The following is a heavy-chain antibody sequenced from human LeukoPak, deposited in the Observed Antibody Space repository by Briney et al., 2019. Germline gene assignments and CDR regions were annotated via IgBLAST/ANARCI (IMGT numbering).Heavy chain of an antibody. Sequence: PGGALRLSCAASGFTFSSYSVKWVRQAPGEGLEWGSSISSSSSYIYYAESVKGRFTISRDNAKNSLYLQMNSLRAEDTAVYYCARDPGRYYGSGSYFYYMDVWGKGTTVTVSS. CDR3: ARDPGRYYGSGSYFYYMDV. V-gene: IGHV3-21*01. CDR1: GFTFSSYS. D-gene: IGHD3-10*01. J-gene: IGHJ6*03. CDR2: ISSSSSYI.